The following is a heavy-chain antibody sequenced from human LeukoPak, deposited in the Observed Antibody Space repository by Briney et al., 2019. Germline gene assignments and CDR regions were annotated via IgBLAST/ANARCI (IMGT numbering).Heavy chain of an antibody. CDR2: INAGNGNT. Sequence: ASVKVSCKASGYTFTSYAVHWVRQAPGQRLEWMGWINAGNGNTKYSQKFQGRVTITRDTSASTAYMELSSLRSEDTAVYYCARSPPGLRFLNYWGQGTLVTVSS. CDR3: ARSPPGLRFLNY. J-gene: IGHJ4*02. CDR1: GYTFTSYA. D-gene: IGHD3-3*01. V-gene: IGHV1-3*01.